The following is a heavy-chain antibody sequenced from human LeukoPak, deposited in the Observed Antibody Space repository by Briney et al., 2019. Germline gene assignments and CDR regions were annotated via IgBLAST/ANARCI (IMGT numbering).Heavy chain of an antibody. D-gene: IGHD3-22*01. Sequence: PGGSLRLSCAASGFTFSSYSMNWVRQAPGKGLEWVSYISSSSSTIYYADSVKGRFTISRDNAKNSLYLQMNSLRAEDTAVYYCARDDSSGYYPHWGQGTLVTVSS. CDR2: ISSSSSTI. V-gene: IGHV3-48*04. CDR3: ARDDSSGYYPH. CDR1: GFTFSSYS. J-gene: IGHJ4*02.